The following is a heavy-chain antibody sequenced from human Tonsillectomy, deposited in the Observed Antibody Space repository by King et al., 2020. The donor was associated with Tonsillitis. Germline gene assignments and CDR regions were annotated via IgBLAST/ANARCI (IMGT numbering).Heavy chain of an antibody. CDR2: TYYRSKWYN. Sequence: VQLQQSGPGLVKHSQTLSLTCAISGDRVSSNSCACNWFRQSPSRCLEWLGRTYYRSKWYNHYAHSGKSRITINPDTSKNQFSLQLNSVTPEDTAVYYCAREGDYGDYVFFDWGQGTLVTVSS. J-gene: IGHJ4*02. D-gene: IGHD4-17*01. V-gene: IGHV6-1*01. CDR1: GDRVSSNSCA. CDR3: AREGDYGDYVFFD.